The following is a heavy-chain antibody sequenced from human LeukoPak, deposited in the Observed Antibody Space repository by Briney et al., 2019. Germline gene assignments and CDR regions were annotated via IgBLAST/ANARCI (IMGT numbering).Heavy chain of an antibody. CDR2: IIPIFGTA. J-gene: IGHJ4*02. Sequence: SVKVSCKASGGTFSSYAISWVRQAPGQGLEWMGGIIPIFGTANYAQKFQGRVTITTDESTSTAYMELSSLRSEDTAVYYCARDHGTVTIFDYWGQGTLVTVSS. D-gene: IGHD4-11*01. CDR3: ARDHGTVTIFDY. CDR1: GGTFSSYA. V-gene: IGHV1-69*05.